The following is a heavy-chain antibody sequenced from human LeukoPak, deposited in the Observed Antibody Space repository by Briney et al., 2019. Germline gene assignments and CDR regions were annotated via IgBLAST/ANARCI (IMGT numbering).Heavy chain of an antibody. CDR2: INSDGSST. CDR3: ARDGVLRFLEWLPHDNLFDP. D-gene: IGHD3-3*01. J-gene: IGHJ5*02. CDR1: GFTFSSYW. Sequence: GGSLRPSCAASGFTFSSYWMHWVRQAPGKGLVWVSRINSDGSSTSYADSVKGRFTISRDNAKNTLYLQMNSLRAEDTAVYYCARDGVLRFLEWLPHDNLFDPWGQGTLVTVSS. V-gene: IGHV3-74*01.